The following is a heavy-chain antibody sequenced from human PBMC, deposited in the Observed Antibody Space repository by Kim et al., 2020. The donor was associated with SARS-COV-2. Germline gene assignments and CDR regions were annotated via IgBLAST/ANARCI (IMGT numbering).Heavy chain of an antibody. CDR3: ARPVVPAAPRKNYYYYMDV. Sequence: SRVTISVDTSKNQFSLKLSSVTAADTAVYYCARPVVPAAPRKNYYYYMDVWGKGTTVTVSS. J-gene: IGHJ6*03. D-gene: IGHD2-2*01. V-gene: IGHV4-34*01.